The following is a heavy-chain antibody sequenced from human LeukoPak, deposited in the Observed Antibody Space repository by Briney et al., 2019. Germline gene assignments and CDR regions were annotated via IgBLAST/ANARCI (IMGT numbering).Heavy chain of an antibody. J-gene: IGHJ4*02. CDR2: IYYSGST. V-gene: IGHV4-59*01. CDR1: GGSISSYY. D-gene: IGHD3-16*01. CDR3: ARVWGSSLFLFDY. Sequence: SETLSLTCTVSGGSISSYYWSWIRQPPGEGLEWIGYIYYSGSTNYNPSLKSRVTISVDTSKNQFSLKLSSVTAADTAVYYCARVWGSSLFLFDYWGQGTLVTVSS.